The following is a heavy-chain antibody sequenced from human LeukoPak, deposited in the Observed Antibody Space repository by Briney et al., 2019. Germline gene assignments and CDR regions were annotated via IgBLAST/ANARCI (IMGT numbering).Heavy chain of an antibody. J-gene: IGHJ4*02. CDR2: IIPIFGTA. D-gene: IGHD1-26*01. CDR1: GGTFSNYA. V-gene: IGHV1-69*05. CDR3: ARDSRGGSYYAY. Sequence: SVKVSCKASGGTFSNYAISWVRQAPGQGLEWMGGIIPIFGTANYAQKFQGRVTITTDESTSTAYMELSSLRSEDTAVYYCARDSRGGSYYAYWGQGTLVTVSS.